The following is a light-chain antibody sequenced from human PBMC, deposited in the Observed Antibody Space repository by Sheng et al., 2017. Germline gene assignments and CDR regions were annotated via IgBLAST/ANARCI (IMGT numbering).Light chain of an antibody. V-gene: IGKV3-20*01. CDR2: GTY. J-gene: IGKJ1*01. CDR3: QQYGSSPWT. Sequence: EIVLTQSPGTLSSSPGESATLSCRASQSVSFNSVAWYRQRPGQAPRLLIYGTYNRATGIPDRFSGSGSGTDFTLTISRLEPEDFAVYYCQQYGSSPWTFGQGTKVEIK. CDR1: QSVSFNS.